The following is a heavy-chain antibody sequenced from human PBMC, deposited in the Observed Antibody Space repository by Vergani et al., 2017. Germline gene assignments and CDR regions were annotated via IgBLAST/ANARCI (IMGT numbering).Heavy chain of an antibody. J-gene: IGHJ4*02. V-gene: IGHV1-69*02. CDR3: ALWFGETYSGDELGYFDY. Sequence: QVQLVQSGAEVKKTGSSVKVSCKASGGTFSSYTISWVRQAPGQGLEWMGRIIPILGIANYAQKFQGRVTITADKSTSTAYMELSSLRSEDTAVYYCALWFGETYSGDELGYFDYWGQGTLVTVSS. CDR2: IIPILGIA. D-gene: IGHD3-10*01. CDR1: GGTFSSYT.